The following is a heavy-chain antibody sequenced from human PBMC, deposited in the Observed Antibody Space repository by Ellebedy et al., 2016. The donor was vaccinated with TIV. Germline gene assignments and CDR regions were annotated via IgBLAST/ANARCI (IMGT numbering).Heavy chain of an antibody. Sequence: GKSLKISCKGSGYSFTSYWISWVRQMPGKGLEWMGIIYPGDSDTRYSPSFQGQVTISADKSISTAYLQWSSLKASDTAMYYCARQAYYDSSGMGAFDIWGQGTMVTVSS. CDR2: IYPGDSDT. D-gene: IGHD3-22*01. CDR3: ARQAYYDSSGMGAFDI. J-gene: IGHJ3*02. CDR1: GYSFTSYW. V-gene: IGHV5-51*01.